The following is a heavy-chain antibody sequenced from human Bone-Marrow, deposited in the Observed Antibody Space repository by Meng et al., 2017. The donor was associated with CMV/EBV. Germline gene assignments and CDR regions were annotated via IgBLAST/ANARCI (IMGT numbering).Heavy chain of an antibody. J-gene: IGHJ6*02. CDR3: ARDLVSSSYYYGMDV. CDR1: GFTFSSYS. Sequence: LKISCAASGFTFSSYSMNWVRQAPGKGLEWVSYISSSSSTIYYADSVKGRFTISRDNAKNSLYLQMNSLRAEDTAVYYCARDLVSSSYYYGMDVWGQGTTVTVSS. V-gene: IGHV3-48*04. D-gene: IGHD6-6*01. CDR2: ISSSSSTI.